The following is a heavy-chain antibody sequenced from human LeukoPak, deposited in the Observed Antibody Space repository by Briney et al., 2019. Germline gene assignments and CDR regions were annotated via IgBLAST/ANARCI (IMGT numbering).Heavy chain of an antibody. CDR3: ARVQYYEFSSGYRGLYRDV. CDR2: ITSSGGRI. V-gene: IGHV3-21*01. D-gene: IGHD3-3*01. Sequence: GGALRLSCAASGFSFSDSRMNWVRQAPGKGLEWVSSITSSGGRIFYADSVTGRFPVSRDNAKNSLFLQMTRLSAEDTAVYYCARVQYYEFSSGYRGLYRDVWGKGTTVTVSS. CDR1: GFSFSDSR. J-gene: IGHJ6*03.